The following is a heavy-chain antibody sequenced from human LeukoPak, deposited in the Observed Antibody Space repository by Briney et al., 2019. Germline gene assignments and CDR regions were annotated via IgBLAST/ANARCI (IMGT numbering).Heavy chain of an antibody. J-gene: IGHJ4*02. V-gene: IGHV1-24*01. Sequence: GASVKVSCKVSGYTLTELSMHWVRQAPGKGLEWMGGFDPEDGETIYAQKFQGRVTMTRDTSTSTVYMELSSLRSEDTAVYYCARDNNRPGPITQEYDSSGYHDYWGQGTLVTVSS. CDR1: GYTLTELS. CDR2: FDPEDGET. CDR3: ARDNNRPGPITQEYDSSGYHDY. D-gene: IGHD3-22*01.